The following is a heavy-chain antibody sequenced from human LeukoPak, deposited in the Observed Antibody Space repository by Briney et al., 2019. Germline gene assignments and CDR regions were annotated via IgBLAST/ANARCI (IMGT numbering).Heavy chain of an antibody. Sequence: HPGGSLRLSCAASGLIFSSYGMHWVRQTPGKGLEWVAFIRYDGSNKYYADSVKGRFTISRDNSKNTLYLQMNSLRAEDTAVYYCAKGVRGVNYYYYYMDVWGKGTTVTISS. D-gene: IGHD3-10*01. CDR1: GLIFSSYG. CDR3: AKGVRGVNYYYYYMDV. J-gene: IGHJ6*03. V-gene: IGHV3-30*02. CDR2: IRYDGSNK.